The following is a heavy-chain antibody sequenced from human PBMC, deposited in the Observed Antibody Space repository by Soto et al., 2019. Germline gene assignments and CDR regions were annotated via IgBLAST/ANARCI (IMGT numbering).Heavy chain of an antibody. D-gene: IGHD3-16*01. Sequence: ASVKVSCKASGYGFTNNDVSWVRQATGQGLEWMVWMNPGSGDTGYAQKFQGRVTMTRDISIATAYMELSSLRSDDTAIYYCARMETFGSLNWFDPWGQGTLVTVSS. CDR2: MNPGSGDT. V-gene: IGHV1-8*01. CDR1: GYGFTNND. J-gene: IGHJ5*02. CDR3: ARMETFGSLNWFDP.